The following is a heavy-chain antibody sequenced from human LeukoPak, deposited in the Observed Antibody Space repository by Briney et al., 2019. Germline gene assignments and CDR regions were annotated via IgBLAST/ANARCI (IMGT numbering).Heavy chain of an antibody. J-gene: IGHJ4*02. V-gene: IGHV3-23*01. CDR2: ISGSGGST. Sequence: GGSLRLSCAASGFTFSDYYMSWIRQAPGKGLEWVSAISGSGGSTYYADSVKGRFTISRDNSKNTLYLQMNSLRAEDTAVYYCAKEARYVDIVATRDYWGQGTLVTVSS. D-gene: IGHD5-12*01. CDR1: GFTFSDYY. CDR3: AKEARYVDIVATRDY.